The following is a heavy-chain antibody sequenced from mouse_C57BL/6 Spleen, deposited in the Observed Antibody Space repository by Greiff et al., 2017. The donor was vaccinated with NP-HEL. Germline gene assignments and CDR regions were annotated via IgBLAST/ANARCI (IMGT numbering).Heavy chain of an antibody. D-gene: IGHD1-1*01. CDR3: AIYGSDYFDY. Sequence: QVQLQQPGAELVKPGASVKVSCKASGYTFTSYWMHWVKQRPGQGLEWIGRIHPSDSDTNYNQKFKGKATLTVDKSSRTAHMQLSILTSKDSAVYSCAIYGSDYFDYWGQGTTLTDSS. CDR2: IHPSDSDT. CDR1: GYTFTSYW. J-gene: IGHJ2*01. V-gene: IGHV1-74*01.